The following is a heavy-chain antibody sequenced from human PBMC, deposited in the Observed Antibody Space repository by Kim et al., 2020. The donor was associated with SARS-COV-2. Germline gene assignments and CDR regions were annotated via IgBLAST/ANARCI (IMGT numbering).Heavy chain of an antibody. V-gene: IGHV1-69*13. CDR2: IIPIFGTA. CDR1: GGTFSSYA. D-gene: IGHD2-15*01. Sequence: SVKVFCKASGGTFSSYAISWVRQAPGQGLEWMGGIIPIFGTANYAQKFQGRVTITADESTRTAYMELSSLRSEDTAVYYCARNIVVVVAARYYMDVWGKGTTVTVSS. J-gene: IGHJ6*03. CDR3: ARNIVVVVAARYYMDV.